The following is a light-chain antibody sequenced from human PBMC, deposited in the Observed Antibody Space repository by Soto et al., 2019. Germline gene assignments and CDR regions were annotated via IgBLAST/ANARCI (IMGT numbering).Light chain of an antibody. J-gene: IGKJ5*01. CDR3: QQSYSSPPIT. CDR2: DAS. V-gene: IGKV1-39*01. CDR1: QSISSF. Sequence: DIQMTQSPSSLSASVGDRITITCRASQSISSFLNWYQQKPGKAPKLLIYDASSLQDGVPSRFSGSGSGTDFTLTISSLQPEDCVTYYCQQSYSSPPITFGQGTRLEIK.